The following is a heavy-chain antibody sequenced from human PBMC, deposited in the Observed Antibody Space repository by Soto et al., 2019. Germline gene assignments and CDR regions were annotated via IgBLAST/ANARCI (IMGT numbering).Heavy chain of an antibody. CDR3: ARSITMVRGVIIKDYYYSGMAV. V-gene: IGHV1-18*01. Sequence: GASVKVSCKASGYTFTSYGISWVRQAPGQGLEWMGWISAYNGNTNYAQKLQGRVTMTTDTSTSTAYMELRGLRSDDTAVYYCARSITMVRGVIIKDYYYSGMAVWGQGTTVPGSS. CDR1: GYTFTSYG. J-gene: IGHJ6*02. D-gene: IGHD3-10*01. CDR2: ISAYNGNT.